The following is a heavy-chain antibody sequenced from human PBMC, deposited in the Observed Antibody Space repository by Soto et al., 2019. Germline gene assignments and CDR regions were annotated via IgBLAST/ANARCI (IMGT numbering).Heavy chain of an antibody. CDR3: ARDHSIAATGTLDY. CDR1: GYTFIDYG. Sequence: ASVKVSCKTSGYTFIDYGVSWVRQAPGHGLEYVGWIGTYTGNTNYAQKVQGRVTLTTDTSTSTAYMELRSLRSDDTAVYFCARDHSIAATGTLDYWGQGTLVTVSS. D-gene: IGHD6-13*01. J-gene: IGHJ4*02. CDR2: IGTYTGNT. V-gene: IGHV1-18*04.